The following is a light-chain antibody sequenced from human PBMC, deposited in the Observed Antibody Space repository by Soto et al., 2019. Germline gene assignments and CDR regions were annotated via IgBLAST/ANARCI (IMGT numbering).Light chain of an antibody. J-gene: IGLJ1*01. CDR2: DVS. CDR1: SSDVGDYSY. CDR3: CSYAGDYTFV. Sequence: QSALTQPRSVSGSPGQSVTISCTGTSSDVGDYSYVSWYQQHPGKAPKLMIFDVSKRPSGVPDRFSGSKSGNTASLTISGLQAGDEADYYCCSYAGDYTFVFGTGTKLTVL. V-gene: IGLV2-11*01.